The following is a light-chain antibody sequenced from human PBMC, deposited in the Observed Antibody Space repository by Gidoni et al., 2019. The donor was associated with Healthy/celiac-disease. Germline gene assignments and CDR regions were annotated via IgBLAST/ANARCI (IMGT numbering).Light chain of an antibody. Sequence: QSAVPHPASVSGSPGPSITISCTGTSSDVGGYNYVSWYQQHPGKAPKLMIYDVSKRLSGVSNRFSGSKSGKTASLTISGLQAEDEADDYCSSYTSSSTLCVCGSGTKVTGL. CDR2: DVS. J-gene: IGLJ1*01. CDR1: SSDVGGYNY. V-gene: IGLV2-14*01. CDR3: SSYTSSSTLCV.